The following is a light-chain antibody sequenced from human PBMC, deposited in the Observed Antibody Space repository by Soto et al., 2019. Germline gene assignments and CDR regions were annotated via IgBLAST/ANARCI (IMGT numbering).Light chain of an antibody. V-gene: IGKV3-11*01. J-gene: IGKJ1*01. CDR3: QQYNNWPSWT. CDR1: PSLSSY. Sequence: IVLPQSPATLSLSAGERAPLSCRATPSLSSYLAWYQQKPGQAPRLLIYDASNRATGIPDRFSGSGSGTDFTLTISSLQSEDFAVYYCQQYNNWPSWTFGQGTEVDI. CDR2: DAS.